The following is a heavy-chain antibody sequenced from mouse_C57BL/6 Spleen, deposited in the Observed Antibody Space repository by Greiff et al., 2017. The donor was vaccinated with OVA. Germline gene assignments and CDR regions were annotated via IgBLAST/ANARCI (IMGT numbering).Heavy chain of an antibody. CDR2: IDPSDSYT. J-gene: IGHJ3*01. CDR3: AREGLPFAY. Sequence: QVQLKQPGAELVRPGTSVKLSCKASGYTFTSYWMHWVKQRPGQGLEWIGVIDPSDSYTNYNQKFKGKATLTVDTSSSTAYMQLSSLTSEDSAVYYCAREGLPFAYWGQGTLVTVSA. CDR1: GYTFTSYW. V-gene: IGHV1-59*01. D-gene: IGHD2-2*01.